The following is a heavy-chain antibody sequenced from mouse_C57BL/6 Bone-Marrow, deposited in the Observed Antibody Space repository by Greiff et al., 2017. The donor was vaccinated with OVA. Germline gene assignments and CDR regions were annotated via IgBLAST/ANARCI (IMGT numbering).Heavy chain of an antibody. J-gene: IGHJ4*01. Sequence: QVQLQQSGADLVQPGASVKLSCTASGFTFTNYWMHWVQQSPDQGLEWIGRIHPSDSDTNYTQTFKGKVIFTVDKATSTAYMQLSSLTSEDSAIYYCAIRGALDYWGQGTSVTVSA. CDR3: AIRGALDY. V-gene: IGHV1-74*01. CDR1: GFTFTNYW. CDR2: IHPSDSDT.